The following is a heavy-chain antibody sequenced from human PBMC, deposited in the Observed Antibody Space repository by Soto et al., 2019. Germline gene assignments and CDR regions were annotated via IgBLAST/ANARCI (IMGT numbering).Heavy chain of an antibody. CDR1: GASISSGW. D-gene: IGHD3-10*01. Sequence: TLSLTCAVSGASISSGWWTWVRQPPGKGLEWIGETLYSGRTNYNSSLNSRVTISIDKSKKQFSLNLSSVTAADTAVYYCSSRVTDAPSWGPGTLVTVSS. CDR3: SSRVTDAPS. J-gene: IGHJ5*02. CDR2: TLYSGRT. V-gene: IGHV4-4*02.